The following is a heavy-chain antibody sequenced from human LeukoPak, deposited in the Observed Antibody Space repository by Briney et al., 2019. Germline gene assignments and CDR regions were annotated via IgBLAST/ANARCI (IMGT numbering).Heavy chain of an antibody. CDR2: IKEDGSEK. CDR3: ASSGWYSTPNWFDP. V-gene: IGHV3-7*01. Sequence: GGSLRLSCAASEFTVSSNYMSWIRQAPGKGLEWVASIKEDGSEKYYVDSVTGRFTISRDNAKNSLYLQMNSLRAEDTAMYYCASSGWYSTPNWFDPWGQGTLVIVSS. D-gene: IGHD6-19*01. CDR1: EFTVSSNY. J-gene: IGHJ5*02.